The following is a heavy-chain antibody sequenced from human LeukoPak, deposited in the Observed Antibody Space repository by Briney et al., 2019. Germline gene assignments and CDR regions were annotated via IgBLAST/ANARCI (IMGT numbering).Heavy chain of an antibody. V-gene: IGHV3-48*02. CDR2: VTSSSSTI. CDR3: ARGTSPFDP. Sequence: GGSLRLSCVASGFTFSSYSMNWVRQAPGKGPEWISYVTSSSSTIYYADSVKGRFTISRDNAKNSVYLQMNSLRDEDTAVYYCARGTSPFDPWGRGTLVTVSS. CDR1: GFTFSSYS. J-gene: IGHJ5*02.